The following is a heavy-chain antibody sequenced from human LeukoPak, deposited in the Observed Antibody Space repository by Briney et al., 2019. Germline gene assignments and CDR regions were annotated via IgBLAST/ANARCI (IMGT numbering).Heavy chain of an antibody. D-gene: IGHD4-17*01. CDR3: ARGQLYGDYYYGMDV. Sequence: SETLSLTCTVSGGSISSYYWSWIRQPPGKGLEWIGEINHSGSTNYNPSLKSRVTISVDTSKNQFSLKLSSVTAADTAVYYCARGQLYGDYYYGMDVWGQGTTVTVSS. CDR1: GGSISSYY. CDR2: INHSGST. J-gene: IGHJ6*02. V-gene: IGHV4-34*01.